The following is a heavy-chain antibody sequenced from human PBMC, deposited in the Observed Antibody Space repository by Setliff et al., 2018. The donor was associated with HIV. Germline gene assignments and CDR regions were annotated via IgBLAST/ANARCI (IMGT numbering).Heavy chain of an antibody. CDR3: ARSPSYRSSWEYYFDY. Sequence: SETLSLTCTVSGGSISGYHWNWFRQTPGKGLEWIGYIYTSRGTNYNHSLRTRVIISVDTSNQFSLKLSSVTAADAAVYYCARSPSYRSSWEYYFDYWGQGILVTVSS. D-gene: IGHD6-13*01. J-gene: IGHJ4*02. CDR1: GGSISGYH. V-gene: IGHV4-4*09. CDR2: IYTSRGT.